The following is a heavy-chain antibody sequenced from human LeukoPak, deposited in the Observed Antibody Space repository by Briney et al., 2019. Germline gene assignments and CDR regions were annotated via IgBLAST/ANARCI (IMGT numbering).Heavy chain of an antibody. CDR1: GGSFSGYY. V-gene: IGHV4-34*01. Sequence: SETLSLTCAVYGGSFSGYYWSWIRQPPGKGLEWIGEINHSGSTNYNPSPKRRVTISVDTSKNQFSLKLSSVTAADTAVYYCARRGFVGYYYYYYMDVWGKGTTVTISS. J-gene: IGHJ6*03. D-gene: IGHD3-10*01. CDR2: INHSGST. CDR3: ARRGFVGYYYYYYMDV.